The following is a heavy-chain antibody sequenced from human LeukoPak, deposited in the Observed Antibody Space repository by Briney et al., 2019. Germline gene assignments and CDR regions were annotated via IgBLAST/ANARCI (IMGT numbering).Heavy chain of an antibody. V-gene: IGHV3-21*01. D-gene: IGHD3-10*01. J-gene: IGHJ4*02. Sequence: GGSLRLSCAASGFTFSSYNMNWVRQAPGKGLEWVSSISSSSSYIYYADSVKGRFTISRDNAKNSLYLQMNSLRAEDTAVYYCARDQDGGGPHDYWGQGTMVTVSS. CDR2: ISSSSSYI. CDR3: ARDQDGGGPHDY. CDR1: GFTFSSYN.